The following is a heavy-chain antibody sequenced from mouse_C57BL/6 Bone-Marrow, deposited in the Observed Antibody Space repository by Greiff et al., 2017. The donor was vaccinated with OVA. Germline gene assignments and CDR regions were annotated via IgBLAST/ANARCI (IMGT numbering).Heavy chain of an antibody. CDR2: IDPETGGT. V-gene: IGHV1-15*01. CDR1: GYTFTDYE. J-gene: IGHJ4*01. Sequence: VKLQQSGAELVRPGASVTLSCKASGYTFTDYEMHWVKQTPVHGLEWIGAIDPETGGTAYNQKFKGKAILTADKSSSTAYMELRSLTSEDSAVYYCTRGEGDYYGSYAMDYWGQGTSVTVSS. D-gene: IGHD1-1*01. CDR3: TRGEGDYYGSYAMDY.